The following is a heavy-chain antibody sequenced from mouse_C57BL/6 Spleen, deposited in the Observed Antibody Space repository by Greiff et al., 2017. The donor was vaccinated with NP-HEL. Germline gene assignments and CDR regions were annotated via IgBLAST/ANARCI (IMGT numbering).Heavy chain of an antibody. V-gene: IGHV3-6*01. CDR3: ASINYDYDGYAMDY. Sequence: EVQLQESGPGLVKPSQSLSLTCSVTGYSITSGYYCNWIRQSPGNKLEWMGYISYDGSNNYNPSFKNRTPITRYTSKNQFFLKLNSVTTEDTATYFCASINYDYDGYAMDYWGPGTSVTVSS. CDR1: GYSITSGYY. D-gene: IGHD2-4*01. J-gene: IGHJ4*01. CDR2: ISYDGSN.